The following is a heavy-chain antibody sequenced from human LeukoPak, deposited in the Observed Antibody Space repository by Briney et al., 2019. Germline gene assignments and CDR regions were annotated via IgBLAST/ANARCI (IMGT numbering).Heavy chain of an antibody. V-gene: IGHV3-21*01. CDR2: ISSSSSYI. CDR3: APFSGYSYGNDY. Sequence: SGGSLRLSCAASGFTFSSYSMNWVRQAPGKGLEWVSSISSSSSYIYYADSVKGRFTISRDNAKNSLYLQMNSLRAEDTAVYYCAPFSGYSYGNDYWGQGTLVTVSS. CDR1: GFTFSSYS. D-gene: IGHD5-18*01. J-gene: IGHJ4*02.